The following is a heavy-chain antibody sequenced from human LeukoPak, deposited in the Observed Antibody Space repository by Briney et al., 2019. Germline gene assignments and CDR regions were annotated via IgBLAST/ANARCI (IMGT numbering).Heavy chain of an antibody. J-gene: IGHJ4*02. V-gene: IGHV3-9*01. CDR3: AKAVSYDSSGYYPFDY. Sequence: GGSLRLSCAASGFTFDDYAMHWVRQAPGKGLEWVSGISWNSGSIGYVDSVKGRFTISRDNAKNSLYLQMNSLRAEDTALYYCAKAVSYDSSGYYPFDYWGQGTLVTVSS. D-gene: IGHD3-22*01. CDR2: ISWNSGSI. CDR1: GFTFDDYA.